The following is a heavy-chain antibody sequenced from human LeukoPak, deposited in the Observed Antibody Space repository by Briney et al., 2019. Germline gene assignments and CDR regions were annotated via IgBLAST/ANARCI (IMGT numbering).Heavy chain of an antibody. J-gene: IGHJ4*02. Sequence: PSETLSLTCSVSGGSMRHSYWTWIRQTPEKGLEWIGYVYDNGNSNSRSSLRSRVSMSVDTSKNEFSLKLSSVTAADTAVYFCARGSRYKPDFSDDWGLGTPVTVSS. D-gene: IGHD3-3*01. CDR1: GGSMRHSY. CDR2: VYDNGNS. CDR3: ARGSRYKPDFSDD. V-gene: IGHV4-59*01.